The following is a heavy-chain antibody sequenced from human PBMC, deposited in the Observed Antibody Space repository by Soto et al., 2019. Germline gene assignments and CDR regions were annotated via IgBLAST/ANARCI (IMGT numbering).Heavy chain of an antibody. V-gene: IGHV4-59*12. J-gene: IGHJ4*02. Sequence: SETLSLTCTVSGGSISSFYWNWIRQPPGKGLEWIGNIYDSGSPIYNPSLKSRVTISVDTSKNQFSLKLSSVTAADTAVYYCARVYCSSTSCYELDYWGQGTLVTVSS. CDR3: ARVYCSSTSCYELDY. CDR2: IYDSGSP. CDR1: GGSISSFY. D-gene: IGHD2-2*01.